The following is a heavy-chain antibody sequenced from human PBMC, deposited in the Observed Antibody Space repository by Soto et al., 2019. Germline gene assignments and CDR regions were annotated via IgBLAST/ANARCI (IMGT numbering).Heavy chain of an antibody. V-gene: IGHV3-66*01. D-gene: IGHD3-10*01. CDR3: ATSLLWFGELRS. CDR1: GITVSTSY. Sequence: EVQLVESGGGLVQPGGSLRLSCAASGITVSTSYMSWVRQAPGKGLEWVSLTYSGGATYYADSVKGSFSISRDKFNNTVYLQMNSLRADDTAMYYWATSLLWFGELRSWGQGTLVTVSS. CDR2: TYSGGAT. J-gene: IGHJ5*02.